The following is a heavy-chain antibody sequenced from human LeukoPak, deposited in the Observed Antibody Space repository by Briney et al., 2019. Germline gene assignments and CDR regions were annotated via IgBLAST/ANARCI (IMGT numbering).Heavy chain of an antibody. Sequence: GGSLRLSCAASGFTFSTYAMHWVRQAPGKGLEWVGLISFDGNNKHYADSVKGRFTISRDNSKNMLYLQMNSLRPEDTAVYYCARGERGNYNWNYVSEDFWGQGALVTVSS. CDR1: GFTFSTYA. CDR3: ARGERGNYNWNYVSEDF. J-gene: IGHJ4*02. CDR2: ISFDGNNK. D-gene: IGHD1-7*01. V-gene: IGHV3-30-3*01.